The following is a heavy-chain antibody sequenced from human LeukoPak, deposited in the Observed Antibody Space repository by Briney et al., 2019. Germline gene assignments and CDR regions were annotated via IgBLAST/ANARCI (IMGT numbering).Heavy chain of an antibody. D-gene: IGHD3-10*01. CDR2: ISGSGGST. J-gene: IGHJ5*02. CDR1: GFTFSSYA. V-gene: IGHV3-23*01. CDR3: AKDGSRSYYGSGSFLPAWFDP. Sequence: GGSLRLSCAASGFTFSSYAMSWVRQAPGKGLEWVSAISGSGGSTYYADAVKGRVTISRDNSKNTLYLQMTSLRAEDTAVYYCAKDGSRSYYGSGSFLPAWFDPWGQGTLVTVSS.